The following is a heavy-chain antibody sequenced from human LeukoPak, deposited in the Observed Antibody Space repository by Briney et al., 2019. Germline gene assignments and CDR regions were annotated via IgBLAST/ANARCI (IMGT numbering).Heavy chain of an antibody. Sequence: TSETLSLTCTVSGYSISSGYYWGWIRPPPGKGLEWIGSIYHSGSTYYNPSLKSRVTISVDTSKNQFSLKLSSVTAADTAVYYCARDGGCTNGVCYFYYYYYMDVWGKGTTVTVSS. J-gene: IGHJ6*03. D-gene: IGHD2-8*01. CDR2: IYHSGST. CDR1: GYSISSGYY. V-gene: IGHV4-38-2*02. CDR3: ARDGGCTNGVCYFYYYYYMDV.